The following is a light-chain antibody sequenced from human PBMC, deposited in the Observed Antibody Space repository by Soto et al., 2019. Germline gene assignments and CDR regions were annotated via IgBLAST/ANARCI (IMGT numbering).Light chain of an antibody. J-gene: IGKJ1*01. Sequence: EIVLTQSPATVSLLPGERASLSCRASQSVTSTYLAWYQQRPGQAPRLLIYAAYSRASGIPDRFRGSGSGTDFTLTISRLEPEDFAVYYCQQYGTSPQTFGQGTKVDIK. CDR2: AAY. CDR3: QQYGTSPQT. V-gene: IGKV3-20*01. CDR1: QSVTSTY.